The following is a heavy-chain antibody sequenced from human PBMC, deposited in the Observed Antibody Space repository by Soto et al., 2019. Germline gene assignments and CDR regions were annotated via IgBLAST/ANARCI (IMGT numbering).Heavy chain of an antibody. CDR2: ISSSGSTI. CDR1: GFTSSSYE. D-gene: IGHD5-18*01. V-gene: IGHV3-48*03. Sequence: GGSLRLSCAASGFTSSSYEMNWVRQAPGKGLEWVSYISSSGSTIYYADSVKGRFTISRDNAKNSLYLQMNSLRAEDTAVYYCARSIQLWEIDYWGQGTLVTVSS. CDR3: ARSIQLWEIDY. J-gene: IGHJ4*02.